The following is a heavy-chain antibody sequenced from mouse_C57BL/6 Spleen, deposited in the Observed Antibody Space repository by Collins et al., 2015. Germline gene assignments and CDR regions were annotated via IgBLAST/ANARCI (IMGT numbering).Heavy chain of an antibody. CDR1: GYTFTSYW. J-gene: IGHJ1*03. D-gene: IGHD1-1*01. CDR2: IYPGSGST. CDR3: AIYYYGSRRRYFDV. Sequence: QVQLQQPGAELVKPGASVKMSCKASGYTFTSYWITWVKQRPGQGLEWIGDIYPGSGSTNYNEKFKSKATLTVDTSSSTAYMQLSSLTSEDSAIYFCAIYYYGSRRRYFDVWGTGTTVTVSS. V-gene: IGHV1-55*01.